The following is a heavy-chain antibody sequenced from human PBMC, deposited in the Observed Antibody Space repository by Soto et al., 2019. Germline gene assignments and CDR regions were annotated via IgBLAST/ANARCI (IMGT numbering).Heavy chain of an antibody. V-gene: IGHV3-30*18. CDR2: ISYDGSNK. CDR3: AKDRSPYSGGWRDFHNWFDP. J-gene: IGHJ5*02. CDR1: GFTFSSYG. D-gene: IGHD6-19*01. Sequence: GGSLRLSCAASGFTFSSYGMHWVRQAPGKGLEWVAVISYDGSNKYYADSVKGRFTISRDNSKNTLYLQMNSLRAEDTAVYYCAKDRSPYSGGWRDFHNWFDPWGQGTLVTVSS.